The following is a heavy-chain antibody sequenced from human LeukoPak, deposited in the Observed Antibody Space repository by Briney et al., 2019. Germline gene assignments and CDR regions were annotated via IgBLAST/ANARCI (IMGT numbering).Heavy chain of an antibody. V-gene: IGHV4-30-4*01. CDR3: ARVTCSGGSCYSFDY. D-gene: IGHD2-15*01. CDR2: IYHSGGT. Sequence: SQTLSPTCTVSGGSVSSGDYYWSRIRQPPGKGLEWIGYIYHSGGTYYNPPLKSRVTISVDTSKNQFSLKLTSVTAADTAVYYCARVTCSGGSCYSFDYWGQGTLVTVSS. J-gene: IGHJ4*02. CDR1: GGSVSSGDYY.